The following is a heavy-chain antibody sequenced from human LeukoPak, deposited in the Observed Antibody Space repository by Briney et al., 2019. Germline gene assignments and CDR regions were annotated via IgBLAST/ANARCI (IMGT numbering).Heavy chain of an antibody. Sequence: GGSLRPSCAASGFTFDDYAMHWVRQAPGKGLEWVSGISWNSGSIGYADSVKGRFTISRDNAKNSLYLQMNSLRAEDTALYYCAKDGAAADAYFQHWGQGTLVTVSS. J-gene: IGHJ1*01. CDR1: GFTFDDYA. D-gene: IGHD6-13*01. CDR2: ISWNSGSI. CDR3: AKDGAAADAYFQH. V-gene: IGHV3-9*01.